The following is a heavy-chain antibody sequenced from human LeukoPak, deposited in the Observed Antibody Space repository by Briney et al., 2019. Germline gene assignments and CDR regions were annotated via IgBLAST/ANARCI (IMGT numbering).Heavy chain of an antibody. D-gene: IGHD4-17*01. CDR1: GFTFSSYE. V-gene: IGHV3-48*03. CDR2: ISSSGSTI. Sequence: GGSLRLSCAASGFTFSSYEMNWVRQAPGKGLEWVSYISSSGSTIYYADSVKGRLTISRDNAKNSLYLQMNSLRAEDTAVYYCARDRGNGDSAFDYWGQGTLVTVSS. J-gene: IGHJ4*02. CDR3: ARDRGNGDSAFDY.